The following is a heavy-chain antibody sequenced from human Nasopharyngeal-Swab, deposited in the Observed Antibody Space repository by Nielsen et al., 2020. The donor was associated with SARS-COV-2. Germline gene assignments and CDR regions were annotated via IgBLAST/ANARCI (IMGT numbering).Heavy chain of an antibody. D-gene: IGHD6-13*01. V-gene: IGHV1-8*01. CDR2: MNPNSGNT. Sequence: ASVKVSCKASGYTFTSYDINWVRQATGQGLEWMGWMNPNSGNTGYAQKFQGRVTMTTDTSTSTAYMELRSLRSDDTAVYYCARDGDGAQQPYHYYYYYGMDVWGQGTTVTVSS. CDR3: ARDGDGAQQPYHYYYYYGMDV. CDR1: GYTFTSYD. J-gene: IGHJ6*02.